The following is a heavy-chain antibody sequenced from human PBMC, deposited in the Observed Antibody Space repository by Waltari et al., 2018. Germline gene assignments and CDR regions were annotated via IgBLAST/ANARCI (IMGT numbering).Heavy chain of an antibody. CDR2: IYYSGSA. Sequence: QVQLQESGPGLVKPSETLSLTCTVSGGSISSYYWSWIRQPPGKGLEWIGYIYYSGSANYNPSLKSRVTISVDTSKNQFSLKLSSVTAADTAVYYCARSGGFYSPWGYWGQGTLVTVSS. J-gene: IGHJ4*02. CDR1: GGSISSYY. V-gene: IGHV4-59*08. CDR3: ARSGGFYSPWGY. D-gene: IGHD3-22*01.